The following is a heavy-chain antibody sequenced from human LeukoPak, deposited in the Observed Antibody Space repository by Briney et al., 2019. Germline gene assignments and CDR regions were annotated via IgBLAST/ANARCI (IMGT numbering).Heavy chain of an antibody. J-gene: IGHJ4*02. CDR3: ARGPVADDGGY. CDR1: GFTFSNAW. CDR2: IKSKTDGGTT. Sequence: PGGSLRLSCAASGFTFSNAWMSWVRQAPGKGLEWVGRIKSKTDGGTTDYAAPVKGRFTISRDDSKNTLYLQMNSLKTEDTAVYYCARGPVADDGGYWGQGTLVTVSS. V-gene: IGHV3-15*01. D-gene: IGHD1-1*01.